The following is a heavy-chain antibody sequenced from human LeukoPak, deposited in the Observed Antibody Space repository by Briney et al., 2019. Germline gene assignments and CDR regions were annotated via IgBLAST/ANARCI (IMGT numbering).Heavy chain of an antibody. CDR2: IYSGGST. CDR1: GFTVSSNY. J-gene: IGHJ6*02. D-gene: IGHD3-3*01. Sequence: GGSLRLSCAASGFTVSSNYMSCVRQAPGKGLEWVSDIYSGGSTYYADSVKGRFTISRDNSKNTLYLQMNSLRAEDTAVYYCARDPITIFGVGSISYYYYGMDVWGQGTTVTVSS. V-gene: IGHV3-66*01. CDR3: ARDPITIFGVGSISYYYYGMDV.